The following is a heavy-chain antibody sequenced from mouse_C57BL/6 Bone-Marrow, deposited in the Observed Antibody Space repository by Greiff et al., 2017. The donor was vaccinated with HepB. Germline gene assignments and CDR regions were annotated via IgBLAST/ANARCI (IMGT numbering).Heavy chain of an antibody. CDR3: ARGIYCCGSSYGYFDV. CDR1: GFTFSDYG. J-gene: IGHJ1*03. V-gene: IGHV5-17*01. Sequence: EVKLVESGGGLVKPGGSLKLSCAASGFTFSDYGMHWVRQAPEKGLEWVAYISSGSSTIYYADTVKGRFTISRDNAKNTLFLQMTSLRSEDTAMYYCARGIYCCGSSYGYFDVWGTGTTVTVSS. CDR2: ISSGSSTI. D-gene: IGHD1-1*01.